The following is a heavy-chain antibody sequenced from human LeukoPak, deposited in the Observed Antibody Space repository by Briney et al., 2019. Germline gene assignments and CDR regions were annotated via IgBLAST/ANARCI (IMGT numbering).Heavy chain of an antibody. J-gene: IGHJ6*03. D-gene: IGHD6-19*01. V-gene: IGHV4-39*01. CDR3: ASPPPPPVYSSGYRPQDYYMDV. CDR2: IYYSGST. Sequence: SETLSLTCTVSGGSISSSSYYWGWIRQPPGKGLEWIGSIYYSGSTYYNPSLKSRVTISVDTSKNQFSLKLSSVTAADTAVYYCASPPPPPVYSSGYRPQDYYMDVWGKGTTVTVSS. CDR1: GGSISSSSYY.